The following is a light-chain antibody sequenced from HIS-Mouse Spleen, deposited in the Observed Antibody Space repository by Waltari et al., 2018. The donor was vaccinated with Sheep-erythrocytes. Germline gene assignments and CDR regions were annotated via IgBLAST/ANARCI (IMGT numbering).Light chain of an antibody. CDR2: EGS. V-gene: IGLV2-23*01. CDR1: SSDVGSSNL. CDR3: CSYAGSSTPWV. Sequence: QSALTQPASVSGSPGQPITISCTGISSDVGSSNLVSWYQQHPGKPPKLMIYEGSKRPSGVSNRFSGSKSGNTASLTISGLQAEDETDYYCCSYAGSSTPWVFGGGTKLTVL. J-gene: IGLJ3*02.